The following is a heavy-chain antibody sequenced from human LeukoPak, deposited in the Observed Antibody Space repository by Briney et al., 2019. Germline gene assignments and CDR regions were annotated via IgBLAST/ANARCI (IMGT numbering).Heavy chain of an antibody. CDR2: ISTYNGNT. Sequence: ASVKVSCRSSGYTFTTYGITWVRQGPGQRLECMGRISTYNGNTNYAQKLQGRVTMTTDTSTSTAYMELRSVRSDDTAMYYCARDRMDTGTYFDYWGQGTLVTVSS. D-gene: IGHD5-18*01. CDR3: ARDRMDTGTYFDY. V-gene: IGHV1-18*01. CDR1: GYTFTTYG. J-gene: IGHJ4*02.